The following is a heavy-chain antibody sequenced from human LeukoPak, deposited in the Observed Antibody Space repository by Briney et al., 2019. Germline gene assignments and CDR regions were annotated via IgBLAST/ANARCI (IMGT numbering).Heavy chain of an antibody. J-gene: IGHJ4*02. D-gene: IGHD3-3*01. Sequence: GGSLRLSCAASGFTFSSYAMSWVRQAPGKGLEWVSAISNSGGSTYYADSVKGRFTISRDNSKNTLYVQMNSLRVEDTAVYYCAKDEHYDFWSGSDYWGQGTLVVVSS. CDR3: AKDEHYDFWSGSDY. CDR2: ISNSGGST. CDR1: GFTFSSYA. V-gene: IGHV3-23*01.